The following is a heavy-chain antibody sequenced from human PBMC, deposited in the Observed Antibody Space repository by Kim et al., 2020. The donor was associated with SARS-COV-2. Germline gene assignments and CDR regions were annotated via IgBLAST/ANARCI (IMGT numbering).Heavy chain of an antibody. CDR2: IYYSGST. D-gene: IGHD3-3*01. Sequence: SETLSLTCTVSGGSISSYYWSWIRQSPGKGLEWIGHIYYSGSTKYNPSLKSRVTISVDKSKNQFSLKMTSVTAADTAVYYCAREDYNSGYYSWFDYWGQGTLVTVSS. CDR1: GGSISSYY. J-gene: IGHJ4*02. CDR3: AREDYNSGYYSWFDY. V-gene: IGHV4-59*01.